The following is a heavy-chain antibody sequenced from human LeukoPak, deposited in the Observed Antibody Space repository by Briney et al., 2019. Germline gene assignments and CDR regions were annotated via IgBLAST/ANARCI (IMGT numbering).Heavy chain of an antibody. CDR2: IKQDGSEK. CDR1: GFTFSSYW. CDR3: ARADSSGYYYPNYFDY. Sequence: GRSLRLSCAASGFTFSSYWMSWVRQAPGKGLEWVANIKQDGSEKYYVDSVKGRFTISRDNAKNSLYLQMNSLRAEDTAVYYCARADSSGYYYPNYFDYWGQGTLVTVSS. D-gene: IGHD3-22*01. J-gene: IGHJ4*02. V-gene: IGHV3-7*01.